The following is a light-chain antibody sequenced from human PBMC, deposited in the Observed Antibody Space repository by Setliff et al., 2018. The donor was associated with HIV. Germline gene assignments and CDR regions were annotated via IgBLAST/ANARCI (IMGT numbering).Light chain of an antibody. CDR2: WAS. V-gene: IGKV4-1*01. CDR1: QSALYSSNNKNY. Sequence: DIVMTQSPDSLAVSLGERATINCKSSQSALYSSNNKNYLAWYQQKPGQPPKLIIYWASTRESGVPDRFSGSGSGTDFTLTISSLQAEDVAVYYCQQYYSTLTFGGGTRWIS. CDR3: QQYYSTLT. J-gene: IGKJ4*02.